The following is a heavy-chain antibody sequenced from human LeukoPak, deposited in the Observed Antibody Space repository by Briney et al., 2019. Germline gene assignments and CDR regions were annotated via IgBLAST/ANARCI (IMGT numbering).Heavy chain of an antibody. Sequence: SETLSLTCTVSGGSISSYYWSWIRQPPGKGLEWIGYIYYSGCTNYNPSLKSRVTISVDTSKNQFSLKLSSVTAADTAVYYCARVRKVFGVVTPPYYFDYWGQGTLVTVSS. J-gene: IGHJ4*02. CDR1: GGSISSYY. CDR2: IYYSGCT. D-gene: IGHD3-3*01. V-gene: IGHV4-59*01. CDR3: ARVRKVFGVVTPPYYFDY.